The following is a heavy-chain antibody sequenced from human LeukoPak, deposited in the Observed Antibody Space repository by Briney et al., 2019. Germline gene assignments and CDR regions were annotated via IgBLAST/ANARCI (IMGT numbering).Heavy chain of an antibody. CDR1: GFTFSSYA. J-gene: IGHJ4*02. CDR2: ISYDGSNK. Sequence: GGSLRLSCAASGFTFSSYAMHWVRQAPGKGLEWVAVISYDGSNKYYADSVKGRFTISRDNSKNTLYLQMNSLRAEDTAVYYCARDHDMAGTIFVDYWGQGTLVTVSS. D-gene: IGHD1-7*01. V-gene: IGHV3-30*01. CDR3: ARDHDMAGTIFVDY.